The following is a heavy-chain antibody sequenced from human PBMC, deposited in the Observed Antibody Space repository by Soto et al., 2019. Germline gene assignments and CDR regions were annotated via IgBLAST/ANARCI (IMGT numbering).Heavy chain of an antibody. Sequence: DVKLVESGGGLVQPGDSLRLSCEVSGFIFGDYSMNWVRQAPGKGLEYVAVISGSGAATYHADAVKGRFRISRDNSRSTLSLEINNLRVDDSAVYYCAKTMVRGVLVDALDVWGQGTTVAAS. J-gene: IGHJ6*02. CDR2: ISGSGAAT. D-gene: IGHD3-10*01. CDR3: AKTMVRGVLVDALDV. V-gene: IGHV3-23*04. CDR1: GFIFGDYS.